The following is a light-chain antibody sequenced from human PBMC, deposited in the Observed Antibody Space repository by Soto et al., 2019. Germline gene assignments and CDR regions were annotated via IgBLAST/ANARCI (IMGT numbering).Light chain of an antibody. J-gene: IGLJ3*02. Sequence: QSVLTQPPSVSAAPGQKVTISCSESSSNIGNNYVSWYQQLPGTAPKLLIYENNKRPSGIPDRFSGSKSGTSATLGITGLQTGDEADYYCGTWDSSLSADWVFGGGTKLTVL. CDR2: ENN. V-gene: IGLV1-51*02. CDR1: SSNIGNNY. CDR3: GTWDSSLSADWV.